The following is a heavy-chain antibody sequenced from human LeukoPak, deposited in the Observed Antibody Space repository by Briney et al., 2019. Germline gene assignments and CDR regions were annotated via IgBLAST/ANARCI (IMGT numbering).Heavy chain of an antibody. CDR2: ISGSGGST. CDR3: AKAGCSSTTCYPPKNFDY. J-gene: IGHJ4*02. CDR1: GFTFSSYA. V-gene: IGHV3-23*01. Sequence: QPGESLRLSCAASGFTFSSYAMSWVRQAPGKGLEWVSGISGSGGSTYYADSVKGRFTISKDNSKNTLYLQMNSLRAEDTAVYYCAKAGCSSTTCYPPKNFDYWGQGTLVTVSS. D-gene: IGHD2-2*01.